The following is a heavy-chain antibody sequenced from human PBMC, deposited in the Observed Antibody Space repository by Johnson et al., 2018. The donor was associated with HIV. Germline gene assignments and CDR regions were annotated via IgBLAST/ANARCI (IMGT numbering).Heavy chain of an antibody. Sequence: QVQLVESGGGVVQPGRSLRLSCAASGFSFSNYAMHWVRQAPGKGLEWVAVISYDGSNKYYADSVKGRFTISRDNSKNTLYLQMNSLRAEDTAVYYCATGDGRGAFDIWGQGTMVTVSS. CDR2: ISYDGSNK. J-gene: IGHJ3*02. V-gene: IGHV3-30*04. CDR1: GFSFSNYA. CDR3: ATGDGRGAFDI. D-gene: IGHD7-27*01.